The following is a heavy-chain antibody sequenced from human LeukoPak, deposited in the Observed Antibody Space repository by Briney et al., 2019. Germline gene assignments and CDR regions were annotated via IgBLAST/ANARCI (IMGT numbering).Heavy chain of an antibody. J-gene: IGHJ4*02. CDR3: ARERRLLFFDY. CDR1: GGSISSYY. V-gene: IGHV4-59*01. Sequence: KPSETLSLTCTVSGGSISSYYWSWIRQPPGKGLEWIGYIYYSGSTNYNPSLKSRVTISVDTSKNQFSLKLSSVTAADTAVYYCARERRLLFFDYWGQGTLVTVSS. D-gene: IGHD3-10*01. CDR2: IYYSGST.